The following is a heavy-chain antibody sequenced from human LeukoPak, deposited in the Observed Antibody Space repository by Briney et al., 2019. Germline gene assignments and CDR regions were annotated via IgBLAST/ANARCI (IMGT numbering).Heavy chain of an antibody. CDR1: GFTFSSYA. V-gene: IGHV3-30*04. Sequence: GGSLRLSCAASGFTFSSYAMHWVRQAPGKGLEWVAVISYDGSNKYYADSVKGRFTISRDNSKNTLYLQMNSLRAEDTAVYYCARDRVSVGTVTTPGYWGQGTLVTVSS. J-gene: IGHJ4*02. D-gene: IGHD4-17*01. CDR2: ISYDGSNK. CDR3: ARDRVSVGTVTTPGY.